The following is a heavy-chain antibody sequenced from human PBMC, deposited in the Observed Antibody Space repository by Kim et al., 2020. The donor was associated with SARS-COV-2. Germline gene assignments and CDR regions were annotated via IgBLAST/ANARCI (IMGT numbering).Heavy chain of an antibody. V-gene: IGHV3-30*04. CDR1: GFTFSNYA. D-gene: IGHD5-12*01. Sequence: GGSLRLSCAASGFTFSNYAMHWVRQAPGKGLEWVAFISYDGSNKHYADSAKGRFTISRDNSKNTLYLQMNSLRVEDTAVYYCARATMPGYYYGMYVWGQRPTVSVS. CDR3: ARATMPGYYYGMYV. CDR2: ISYDGSNK. J-gene: IGHJ6*02.